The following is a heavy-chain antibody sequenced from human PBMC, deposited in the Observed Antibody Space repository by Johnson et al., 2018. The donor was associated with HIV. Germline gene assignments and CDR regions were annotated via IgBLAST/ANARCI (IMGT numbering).Heavy chain of an antibody. Sequence: VQLVESGGGLIQPGGSLRLSCAASGFTVSNNYMSWVRQAPGKGLEWVSFIYSGGTTYYADSVKGRFTISRDNSKNTLYLQMNSLRAEDTAVYYCARGGAYCGGDCNAFDIWGQGTMVTVSS. J-gene: IGHJ3*02. CDR1: GFTVSNNY. CDR3: ARGGAYCGGDCNAFDI. D-gene: IGHD2-21*02. V-gene: IGHV3-53*01. CDR2: IYSGGTT.